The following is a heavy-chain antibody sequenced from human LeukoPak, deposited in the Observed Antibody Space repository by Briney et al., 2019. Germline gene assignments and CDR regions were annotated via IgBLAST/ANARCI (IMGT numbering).Heavy chain of an antibody. Sequence: SSVKVSCKASGGTFTSYAISWVRQAPGQGLEWMGGIIPVFGTTNYAQKFQGRVTITADESANTAYLELSSLRSEDTAVYYCACGYDFDYYYYYYMDVWGKGTTVTVSS. J-gene: IGHJ6*03. CDR2: IIPVFGTT. D-gene: IGHD5-12*01. CDR1: GGTFTSYA. CDR3: ACGYDFDYYYYYYMDV. V-gene: IGHV1-69*01.